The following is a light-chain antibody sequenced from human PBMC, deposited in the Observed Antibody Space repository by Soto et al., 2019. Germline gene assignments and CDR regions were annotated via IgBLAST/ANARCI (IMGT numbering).Light chain of an antibody. J-gene: IGLJ1*01. V-gene: IGLV1-44*01. CDR3: AVWADSLTVYV. CDR2: TNS. CDR1: TSNIGSNS. Sequence: QPVLTQPPSASGTPGQRVTISCSGSTSNIGSNSVNWYQHLPGAAPKLLIYTNSRRPSGVPDRFSGSKSVTSASLAIRDPRPEDEGDYYCAVWADSLTVYVFGTGTKLTVL.